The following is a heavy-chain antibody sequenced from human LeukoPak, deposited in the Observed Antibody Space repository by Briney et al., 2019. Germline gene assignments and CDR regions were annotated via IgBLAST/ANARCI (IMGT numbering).Heavy chain of an antibody. CDR2: IKQDGSEE. D-gene: IGHD6-6*01. CDR3: ARDPYSSTWSYGMDV. CDR1: GFTLSSYW. V-gene: IGHV3-7*05. Sequence: GGSLRLSCAASGFTLSSYWMSWVRQAPGKGLEWVANIKQDGSEEEYVDSVKGRFTISRDNAKNSLFLQMNTLRAEDTAVYYCARDPYSSTWSYGMDVWGEGTTVTVSS. J-gene: IGHJ6*04.